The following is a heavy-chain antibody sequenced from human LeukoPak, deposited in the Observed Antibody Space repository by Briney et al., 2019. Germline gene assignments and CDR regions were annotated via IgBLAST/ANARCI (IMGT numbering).Heavy chain of an antibody. CDR2: IYYSGST. CDR1: GGSISSYY. CDR3: ATSTFGLGAYWHFDL. V-gene: IGHV4-59*01. D-gene: IGHD3/OR15-3a*01. Sequence: KPSETLSLTCTVSGGSISSYYWSWIRQPPGKGLEWIGYIYYSGSTNYNPSLKSRIIISVDTSKNQFSLKLSSVTAADTAVYYCATSTFGLGAYWHFDLWGRGTLVTVSS. J-gene: IGHJ2*01.